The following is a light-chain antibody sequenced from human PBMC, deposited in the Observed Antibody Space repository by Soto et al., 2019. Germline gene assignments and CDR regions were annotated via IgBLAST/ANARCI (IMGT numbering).Light chain of an antibody. J-gene: IGLJ3*02. CDR2: GNS. CDR3: QSYDSSLSGWV. V-gene: IGLV1-40*01. Sequence: QSALTQPPSVSGAPGQRVTISCTRSSSNIGAGYDVHWYQQLPGTAPKLLIYGNSNRPSGVPDRFSGSKSGTSASLAITGLQADDETDYYCQSYDSSLSGWVFGGGTKLTVL. CDR1: SSNIGAGYD.